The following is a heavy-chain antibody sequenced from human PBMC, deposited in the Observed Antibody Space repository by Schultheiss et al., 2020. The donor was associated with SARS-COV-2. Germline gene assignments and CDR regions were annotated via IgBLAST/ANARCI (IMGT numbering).Heavy chain of an antibody. CDR3: AKGSLRGVPAASIDY. Sequence: GGSLRLSCAASGFTFSSYAMHWVRQAPGKGLEWVAVIWYDGSNKYYADSVKGRFTISRDNSKNTLYLQMNSLRAEDTAVYYCAKGSLRGVPAASIDYWGQGTLVTVSS. V-gene: IGHV3-33*06. CDR1: GFTFSSYA. CDR2: IWYDGSNK. J-gene: IGHJ4*02. D-gene: IGHD2-2*01.